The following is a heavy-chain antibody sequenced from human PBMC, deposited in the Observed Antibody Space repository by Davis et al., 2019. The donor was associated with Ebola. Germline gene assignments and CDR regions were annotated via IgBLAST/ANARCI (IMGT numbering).Heavy chain of an antibody. V-gene: IGHV4-59*01. CDR1: GDSISSFH. CDR3: TRKYYLDAFDI. CDR2: IHHSGSN. Sequence: PGGSLRLSCTVSGDSISSFHWAWVRQAPGKELEWIGNIHHSGSNSYSSPLKGRVTMSVETSKGLFSLTLRSVTASDTAVYYCTRKYYLDAFDIWGPGTTVIVSS. D-gene: IGHD3-10*01. J-gene: IGHJ3*02.